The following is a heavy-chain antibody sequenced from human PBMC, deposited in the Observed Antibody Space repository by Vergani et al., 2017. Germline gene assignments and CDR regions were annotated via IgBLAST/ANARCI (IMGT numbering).Heavy chain of an antibody. CDR3: ASRSTRVGDY. Sequence: QLQLQESGPGLVQPSETLSLTCTVSGGSISTSSYHWGWIRQPPGKGLEWIGSIYYSGSTYYNPSLKSRVTISVDTSKNQFSLKLSSVTAADTAVYYCASRSTRVGDYWGQGTLVTVSS. CDR1: GGSISTSSYH. J-gene: IGHJ4*02. V-gene: IGHV4-39*07. D-gene: IGHD1-14*01. CDR2: IYYSGST.